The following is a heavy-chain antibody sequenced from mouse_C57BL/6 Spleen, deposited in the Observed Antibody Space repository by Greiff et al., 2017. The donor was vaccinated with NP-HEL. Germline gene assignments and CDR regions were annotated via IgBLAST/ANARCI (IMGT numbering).Heavy chain of an antibody. CDR3: ASYYIKRGNAY. CDR2: INPNNGGT. D-gene: IGHD2-12*01. V-gene: IGHV1-22*01. Sequence: EVQLQQSGPELVKPGASVKMSCKASGYTFTDYNMHWVKQSHGKSLEWIGYINPNNGGTSYNQKFKGKATLTVNKSSSTAYMELRSLTSEDSAVYYCASYYIKRGNAYWGQGTLVTVSA. J-gene: IGHJ3*01. CDR1: GYTFTDYN.